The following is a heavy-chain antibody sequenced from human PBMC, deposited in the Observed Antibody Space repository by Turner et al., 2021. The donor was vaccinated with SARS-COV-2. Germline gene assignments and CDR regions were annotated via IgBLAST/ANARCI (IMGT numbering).Heavy chain of an antibody. D-gene: IGHD6-13*01. J-gene: IGHJ6*02. V-gene: IGHV3-74*01. CDR2: INSDGSST. Sequence: EVQLVESGGGLVQPGGSLRLPCAASGFTFSSHWMHWVRQAPGKGLVWVSRINSDGSSTSYADSVKGRFTISRDNAKNTLYLQMNSLRAEDTAVYYCARVGIAAAGPTFYYYYYGMDVWGQGTTVTVSS. CDR3: ARVGIAAAGPTFYYYYYGMDV. CDR1: GFTFSSHW.